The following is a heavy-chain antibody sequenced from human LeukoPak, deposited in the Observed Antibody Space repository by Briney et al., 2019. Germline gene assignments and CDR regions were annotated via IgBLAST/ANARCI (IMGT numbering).Heavy chain of an antibody. CDR3: GRGEGAYDYGDYVPGMDV. Sequence: SVKVSCKASGGTFSSYAISWVRQAPGQGLEWMGGIIPIFGTANYAQKFQGRVTIPADESTSTAYMELSSLRSEDTAVYYCGRGEGAYDYGDYVPGMDVWGKGTTVTISS. J-gene: IGHJ6*04. D-gene: IGHD4-17*01. V-gene: IGHV1-69*13. CDR2: IIPIFGTA. CDR1: GGTFSSYA.